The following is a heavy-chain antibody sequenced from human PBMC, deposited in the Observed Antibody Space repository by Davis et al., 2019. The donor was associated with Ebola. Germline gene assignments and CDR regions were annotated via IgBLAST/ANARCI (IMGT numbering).Heavy chain of an antibody. Sequence: PSETLSLTCTVSGGSISSSSYYWGWIRQPPGKGLEWIGSIYYSGSTYYNPSLKSRVTISVDTSKNQFSLKLSSVTAADTAVYYCASIGYIAAAVCWGQGTLVTVSS. J-gene: IGHJ4*02. CDR2: IYYSGST. V-gene: IGHV4-39*07. D-gene: IGHD6-13*01. CDR3: ASIGYIAAAVC. CDR1: GGSISSSSYY.